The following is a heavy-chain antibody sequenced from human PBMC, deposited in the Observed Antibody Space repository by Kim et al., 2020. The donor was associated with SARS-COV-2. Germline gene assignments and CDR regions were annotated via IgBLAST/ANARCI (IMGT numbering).Heavy chain of an antibody. V-gene: IGHV4-34*01. Sequence: LKRRVTISVDTSKNQFSLKLSSVTAADTAVYYCARGREIITMIVVVNFDYWGQGTLVTVSS. J-gene: IGHJ4*02. CDR3: ARGREIITMIVVVNFDY. D-gene: IGHD3-22*01.